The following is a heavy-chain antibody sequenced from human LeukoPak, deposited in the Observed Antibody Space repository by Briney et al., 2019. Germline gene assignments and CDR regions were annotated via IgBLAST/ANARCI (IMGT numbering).Heavy chain of an antibody. Sequence: GASVKVSCKASGGTFSSYAISWVRQAPGQGLEWMGRIIPIFGTANYAQKFQGRVTITADESTSTAYMELSSLRSEDTAVYYCARERRLLWFGEGSKGFDYWGQGTLVTVSS. CDR2: IIPIFGTA. V-gene: IGHV1-69*15. J-gene: IGHJ4*02. CDR1: GGTFSSYA. CDR3: ARERRLLWFGEGSKGFDY. D-gene: IGHD3-10*01.